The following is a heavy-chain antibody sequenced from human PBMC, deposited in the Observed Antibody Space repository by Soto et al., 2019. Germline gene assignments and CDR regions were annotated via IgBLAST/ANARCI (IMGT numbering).Heavy chain of an antibody. CDR2: INIDGSTT. V-gene: IGHV3-74*01. CDR1: GFSHSNYW. D-gene: IGHD5-12*01. J-gene: IGHJ4*02. Sequence: EVQLVESGGVSVQPGGSLRLSCAASGFSHSNYWMHWVRQAPGKGLVWVSRINIDGSTTTYADSVKGRFTISRDNAKNTLYLQMNSLRDEDTAVYYCVRIRRGDGYTFGYWGQGTLVTVSS. CDR3: VRIRRGDGYTFGY.